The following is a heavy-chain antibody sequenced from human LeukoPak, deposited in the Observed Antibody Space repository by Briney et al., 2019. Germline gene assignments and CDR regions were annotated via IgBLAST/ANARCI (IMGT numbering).Heavy chain of an antibody. J-gene: IGHJ4*02. CDR1: GFTFSSYA. Sequence: PGGSLRLSCAASGFTFSSYAMSWVRQAPGKGLEWVSAISGSGGSTYYADSVKGRFTISRDNSKNTLYLQMNSLRAEDTAVYYCAKRTVNEYYYDSSGLLFDYWGQGTLVTVSS. CDR3: AKRTVNEYYYDSSGLLFDY. V-gene: IGHV3-23*01. CDR2: ISGSGGST. D-gene: IGHD3-22*01.